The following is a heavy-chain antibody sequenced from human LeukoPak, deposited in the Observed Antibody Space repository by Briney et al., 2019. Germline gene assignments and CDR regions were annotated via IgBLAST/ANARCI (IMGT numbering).Heavy chain of an antibody. CDR3: ARDRQKRAGYSSGWYYYYYMDV. V-gene: IGHV1-69*13. Sequence: SVKVSCKASGGTFSSYAISWVRQAPGQGLEWMGGIIPIFGTANYAQKFQGRVTITADESTSTAYMELSSLRSEDTAVYYCARDRQKRAGYSSGWYYYYYMDVWGKGTTVTVS. D-gene: IGHD6-19*01. J-gene: IGHJ6*03. CDR1: GGTFSSYA. CDR2: IIPIFGTA.